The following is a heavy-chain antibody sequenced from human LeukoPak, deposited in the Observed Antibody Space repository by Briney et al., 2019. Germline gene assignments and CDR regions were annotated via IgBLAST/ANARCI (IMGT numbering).Heavy chain of an antibody. CDR3: ATRGSSTVTPDY. CDR2: IIPILGIA. Sequence: ASVKVSCKASGGTFSSYAISWVRQAPGQGLEWMGRIIPILGIANYAQKFQGRVTITADKSTSTAYMELSSLRSEDTAAYYCATRGSSTVTPDYWGQGTLVTVSS. D-gene: IGHD4-17*01. CDR1: GGTFSSYA. V-gene: IGHV1-69*04. J-gene: IGHJ4*02.